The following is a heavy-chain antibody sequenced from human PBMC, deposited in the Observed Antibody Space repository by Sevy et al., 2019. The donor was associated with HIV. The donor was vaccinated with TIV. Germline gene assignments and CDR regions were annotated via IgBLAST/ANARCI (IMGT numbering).Heavy chain of an antibody. CDR3: ARVATGIHHNNWFDP. CDR2: IYHSGST. J-gene: IGHJ5*02. V-gene: IGHV4-30-2*01. Sequence: SETLSLTCAVSGGSISSGGYSWSWIRQPPGKGLEWIGYIYHSGSTYYNPSLKSRLTISVDRSKNQFSLNLSSVTAADTAVYYCARVATGIHHNNWFDPWGQGTLVTVSS. CDR1: GGSISSGGYS. D-gene: IGHD1-1*01.